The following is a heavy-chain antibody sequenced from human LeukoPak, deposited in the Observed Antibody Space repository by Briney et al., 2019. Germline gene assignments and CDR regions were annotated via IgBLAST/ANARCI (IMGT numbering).Heavy chain of an antibody. CDR3: ARGDTDGSGSYYIDY. CDR2: ISSSGSTI. V-gene: IGHV3-48*03. CDR1: GFTFISYE. J-gene: IGHJ4*02. D-gene: IGHD3-10*01. Sequence: PGGSLRLSCAASGFTFISYEMNWVRQAPGKGLEWVSYISSSGSTIYYADSVKGRFTISRDNAKNSLYLQMNSLRAEDTAVYYCARGDTDGSGSYYIDYWAREPWSPSPQ.